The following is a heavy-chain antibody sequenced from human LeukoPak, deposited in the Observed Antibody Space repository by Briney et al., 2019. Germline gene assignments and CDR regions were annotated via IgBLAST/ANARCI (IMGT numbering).Heavy chain of an antibody. CDR2: IKQDGSEK. CDR3: ARDRFGVRGVMPD. CDR1: GFTFSTYW. D-gene: IGHD3-10*01. V-gene: IGHV3-7*01. Sequence: PGGSPRLSCAASGFTFSTYWMSWVRQAPGKGLEWEANIKQDGSEKYYVDSVKDRFTISRDNAKNSLYLQMNSLRAEDTAVYYCARDRFGVRGVMPDWGQGTLVTVSS. J-gene: IGHJ4*02.